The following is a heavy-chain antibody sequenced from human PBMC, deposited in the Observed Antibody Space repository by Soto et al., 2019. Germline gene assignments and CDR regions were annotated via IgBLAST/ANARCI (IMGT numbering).Heavy chain of an antibody. V-gene: IGHV3-21*01. CDR2: XXSXXXXT. Sequence: PGESLKISCEASGFTFSRVSMNWVRQVPGKGLXWXAXXXSXXXXTWYADSVKGRFIISRDNAQNSLFLQMNTLRPEDTAMYYCARVAYWGPGTQVTVSS. CDR3: ARVAY. D-gene: IGHD2-15*01. J-gene: IGHJ4*02. CDR1: GFTFSRVS.